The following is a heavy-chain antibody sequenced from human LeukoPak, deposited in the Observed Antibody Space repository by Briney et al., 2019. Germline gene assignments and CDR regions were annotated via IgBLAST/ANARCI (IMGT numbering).Heavy chain of an antibody. CDR2: INPNSGGT. CDR3: ARSYYYDSSGYFPGDY. J-gene: IGHJ4*02. Sequence: ASVKVSCKASGYTFTGYYIHWVRQAPGQGLEWMGWINPNSGGTNYAQKFQGRVTMTRDTSISTAYMELSRLRSDDTAVYYCARSYYYDSSGYFPGDYWGQGTLVTVSS. V-gene: IGHV1-2*02. CDR1: GYTFTGYY. D-gene: IGHD3-22*01.